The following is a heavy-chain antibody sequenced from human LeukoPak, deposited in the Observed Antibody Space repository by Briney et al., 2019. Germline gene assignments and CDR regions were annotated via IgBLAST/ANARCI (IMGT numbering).Heavy chain of an antibody. D-gene: IGHD2-2*01. J-gene: IGHJ4*02. Sequence: PSETLSLTCSVSGDSVSYNYWTWVRQPAGKGLEWIGRIYTSGGTNYNPSLKSRVTMSVDTSKNQFSLKLSSVTAADTAVYYCARGVVPASHFDYWGQGTLVTVSS. CDR3: ARGVVPASHFDY. CDR1: GDSVSYNY. CDR2: IYTSGGT. V-gene: IGHV4-4*07.